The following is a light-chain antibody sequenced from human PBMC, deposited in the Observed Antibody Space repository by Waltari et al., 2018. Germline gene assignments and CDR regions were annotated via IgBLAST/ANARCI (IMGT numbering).Light chain of an antibody. CDR3: QQYNSYPWT. CDR2: AVS. V-gene: IGKV1-16*02. CDR1: QDIRDY. J-gene: IGKJ1*01. Sequence: DIQMTQPPSSLSASVGDRVTITCRASQDIRDYLGWFQKKPGKAPKSLIYAVSRLQSGVPSKFSGSGSGTDFTLTINSLQPEDFATYYCQQYNSYPWTFGQGTKVEIK.